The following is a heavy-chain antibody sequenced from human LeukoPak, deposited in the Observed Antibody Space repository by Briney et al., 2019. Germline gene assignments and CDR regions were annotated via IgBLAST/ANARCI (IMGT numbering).Heavy chain of an antibody. V-gene: IGHV4-59*12. D-gene: IGHD3-3*01. Sequence: TSETLSLTCTVSGGSISSYYWSWIRQPPGKGLEWIGYIYYSGSTNYNPSLKSRVTISVDTSKNQFSLKLSSVTAADTAVYYCARTYDFWSGYYSSHWFDPWGQGTLVTVSS. J-gene: IGHJ5*02. CDR3: ARTYDFWSGYYSSHWFDP. CDR2: IYYSGST. CDR1: GGSISSYY.